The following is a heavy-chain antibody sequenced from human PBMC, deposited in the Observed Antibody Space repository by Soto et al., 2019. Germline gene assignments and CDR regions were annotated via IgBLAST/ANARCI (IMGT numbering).Heavy chain of an antibody. J-gene: IGHJ3*02. Sequence: QVQLVESGGGVVQPGRSLRLSCAASGFTFSSYGMHWVRQAPGKGLEWVAVISYDGSNKYYADSVKGRFTISRDNSKNTLHLQMNSLRAEDTAVYYCAKEGRAFDIWGQGTMVTVSS. CDR1: GFTFSSYG. CDR3: AKEGRAFDI. CDR2: ISYDGSNK. V-gene: IGHV3-30*18.